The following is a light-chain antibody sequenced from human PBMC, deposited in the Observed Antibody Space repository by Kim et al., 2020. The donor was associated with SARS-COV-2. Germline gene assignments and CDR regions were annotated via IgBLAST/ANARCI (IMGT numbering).Light chain of an antibody. CDR2: FAS. CDR1: DSISRY. J-gene: IGKJ1*01. V-gene: IGKV1-39*01. CDR3: QQSYSTLQWT. Sequence: SVGDRVTITCRASDSISRYLNWYQQKPGKAPKLLIYFASNLQSGVPSRFTGSGSGTDFTLTIGSLQPEDFATYYCQQSYSTLQWTFGQGTKVDIK.